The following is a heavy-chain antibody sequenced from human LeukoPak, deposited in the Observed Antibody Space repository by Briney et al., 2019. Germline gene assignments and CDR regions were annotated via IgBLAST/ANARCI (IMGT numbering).Heavy chain of an antibody. CDR1: GGSISSYY. J-gene: IGHJ5*02. D-gene: IGHD1-1*01. CDR3: ARALVQLELNWFNP. V-gene: IGHV4-59*01. Sequence: SEPLSLTCTVSGGSISSYYWSWIRQPPGKGLAWIGYIYYSGSANYNPSLKSRVTISVDTSKNQFSLKLSSVTAADTAVYYCARALVQLELNWFNPWGQGTLVTVSS. CDR2: IYYSGSA.